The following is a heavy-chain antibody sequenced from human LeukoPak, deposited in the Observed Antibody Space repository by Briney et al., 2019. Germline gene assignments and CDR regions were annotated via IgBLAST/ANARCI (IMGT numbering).Heavy chain of an antibody. CDR3: ARDPSAFDI. V-gene: IGHV4-4*07. CDR2: IYTSGST. CDR1: GGSHSSLY. J-gene: IGHJ3*02. Sequence: SGTPSLTCTVSGGSHSSLYWGWIRQPAREGLEWIGRIYTSGSTNYNPSLKSRVTMSVDTSKNQFSLKLSSVTAADTAVYYCARDPSAFDIWGQGTMVTVSS.